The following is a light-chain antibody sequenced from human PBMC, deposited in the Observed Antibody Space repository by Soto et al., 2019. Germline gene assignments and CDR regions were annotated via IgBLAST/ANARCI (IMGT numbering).Light chain of an antibody. CDR1: SSDVGSSNG. CDR3: SSYTRTSTYI. CDR2: DVS. V-gene: IGLV2-18*02. Sequence: QSVLTQPPSVSGSPGQSVTISCTGTSSDVGSSNGVSWYQQPPSTAPKIMIYDVSNRPSGVPVRFSGSKFGNTASLTFFELQAEDEADYYCSSYTRTSTYIFGTGTKVTVL. J-gene: IGLJ1*01.